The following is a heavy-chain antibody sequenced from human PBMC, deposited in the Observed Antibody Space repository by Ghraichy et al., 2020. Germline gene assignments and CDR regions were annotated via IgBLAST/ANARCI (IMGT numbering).Heavy chain of an antibody. J-gene: IGHJ6*02. V-gene: IGHV3-30*03. CDR3: ARDRGGYDVLTGYYYHYYGMDV. CDR1: GFTFTNYG. D-gene: IGHD3-9*01. Sequence: GSLRLSCVASGFTFTNYGIHWARQAPGKGLEWVALISYDANKKDYVDSVKGRFTISRDNSKNTVYLQMNRLRAEDTAVYYCARDRGGYDVLTGYYYHYYGMDVWGQGTTVTVFS. CDR2: ISYDANKK.